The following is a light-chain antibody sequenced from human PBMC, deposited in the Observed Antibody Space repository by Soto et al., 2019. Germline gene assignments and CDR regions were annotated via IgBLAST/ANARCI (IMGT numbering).Light chain of an antibody. V-gene: IGKV3-20*01. CDR2: AAS. CDR1: QSVSSSY. CDR3: QQYCSLYT. J-gene: IGKJ2*01. Sequence: EIVLTQSPGTLSLSPGERATLSCRASQSVSSSYFAWYQQQPGQARRLLIYAASSRVTGIPDMFTGGGGAADFTITISRLYAEDLVLYYWQQYCSLYTFGEGTKVEI.